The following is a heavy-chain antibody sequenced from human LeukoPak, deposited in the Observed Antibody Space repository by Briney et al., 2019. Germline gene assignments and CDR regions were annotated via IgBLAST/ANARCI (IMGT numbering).Heavy chain of an antibody. V-gene: IGHV4-39*07. Sequence: PSETLSLTCTISGGPKSVGRSYWRWVRQPPGKGLEWIASIYYDGTTYYYPSLKSRVTISMDSSKNHFSLEVKSVTAADTAVYYCARDKKGDSCYDCWGQGTLVTVSS. CDR2: IYYDGTT. J-gene: IGHJ4*02. D-gene: IGHD2-2*01. CDR3: ARDKKGDSCYDC. CDR1: GGPKSVGRSY.